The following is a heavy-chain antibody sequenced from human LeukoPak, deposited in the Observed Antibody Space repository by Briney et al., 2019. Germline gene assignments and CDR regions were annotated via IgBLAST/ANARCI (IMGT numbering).Heavy chain of an antibody. CDR3: ARARNYYDSSDYYYEGDAFDI. D-gene: IGHD3-22*01. CDR1: GYTFTSHF. V-gene: IGHV1-46*01. Sequence: ASVKVSCKASGYTFTSHFMHWVRQAPGQGLEWMGIINPRGGSTSYTQKFQGRVTMTRDTSTSTVYMELSSLRSEDTAVYFCARARNYYDSSDYYYEGDAFDIWGQGTMVTVSS. J-gene: IGHJ3*02. CDR2: INPRGGST.